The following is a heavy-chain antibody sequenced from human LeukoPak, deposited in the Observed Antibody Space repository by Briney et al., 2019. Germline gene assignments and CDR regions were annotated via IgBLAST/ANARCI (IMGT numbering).Heavy chain of an antibody. V-gene: IGHV3-21*01. J-gene: IGHJ6*04. CDR1: GFTFSSYS. CDR3: AELGITMIGGV. CDR2: ISSSSSYI. Sequence: GGSLRLSCAASGFTFSSYSMNWVRQAPGKGLKWVSCISSSSSYIYYADSVKGRFTISRDNAKNSLYLQMNSLRAEDTAVYYCAELGITMIGGVWGKGTTVTISS. D-gene: IGHD3-10*02.